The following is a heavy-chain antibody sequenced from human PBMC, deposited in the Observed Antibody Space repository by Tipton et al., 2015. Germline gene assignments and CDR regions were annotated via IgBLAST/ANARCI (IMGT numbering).Heavy chain of an antibody. Sequence: TLSLTCTVSGGSISSHYWGWIRQPPGKGLEWIANIYYSGTPFYNLALKSRVTISVDTSKNQFSLQVTSVNPTDTAVYYCARVSHYGDIDSWGQGALVTVSS. J-gene: IGHJ4*02. V-gene: IGHV4-59*04. CDR3: ARVSHYGDIDS. D-gene: IGHD4-17*01. CDR2: IYYSGTP. CDR1: GGSISSHY.